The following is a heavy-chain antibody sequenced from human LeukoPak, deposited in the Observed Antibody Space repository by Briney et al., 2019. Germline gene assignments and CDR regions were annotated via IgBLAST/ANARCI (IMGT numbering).Heavy chain of an antibody. D-gene: IGHD2-21*02. CDR2: IYYSGSN. V-gene: IGHV4-59*12. Sequence: SETLSLTCTVSGDSISGYYWNWIRQPPAQGLEWMGDIYYSGSNNYNPSLKSRITISVDTTRNQFSLQLNSVAAAATAVYYCARGGYCGGNCPANFDYWGQGTLVTVSS. CDR1: GDSISGYY. J-gene: IGHJ4*02. CDR3: ARGGYCGGNCPANFDY.